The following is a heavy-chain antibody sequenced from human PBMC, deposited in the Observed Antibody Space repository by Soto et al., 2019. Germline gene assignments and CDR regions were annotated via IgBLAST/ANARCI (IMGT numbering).Heavy chain of an antibody. CDR3: ARMYYDILTGYYNFDY. CDR1: GYTFTSYD. CDR2: MNPNSGNT. Sequence: QVQLVQSGAEVKKPGASVKVSCKASGYTFTSYDINWVRQATGQGLEWREWMNPNSGNTGYAQKFQARVTMTRNTSISTAYMELSSLRSEDTAVYYCARMYYDILTGYYNFDYWGQGTLVTVSS. J-gene: IGHJ4*02. D-gene: IGHD3-9*01. V-gene: IGHV1-8*01.